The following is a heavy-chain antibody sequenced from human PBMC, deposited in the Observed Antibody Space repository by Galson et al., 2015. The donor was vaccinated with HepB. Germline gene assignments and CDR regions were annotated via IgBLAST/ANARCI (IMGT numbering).Heavy chain of an antibody. Sequence: SVKVSCKVSGYSFTTNGISWVRQAPGQGLEWMGWISANSGKTNYAQKYQNRVTLTRDTATSTVHMELRSLRSDDTAVYYCARDHRWYFDYWGQGSLVTVSS. D-gene: IGHD2-15*01. CDR2: ISANSGKT. V-gene: IGHV1-18*04. CDR3: ARDHRWYFDY. CDR1: GYSFTTNG. J-gene: IGHJ4*02.